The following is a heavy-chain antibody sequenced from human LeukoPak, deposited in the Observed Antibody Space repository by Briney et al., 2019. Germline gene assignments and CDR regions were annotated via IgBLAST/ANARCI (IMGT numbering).Heavy chain of an antibody. CDR2: ISGSGGRT. V-gene: IGHV3-23*01. CDR1: GFTFSSYW. Sequence: GGSLRLSCAASGFTFSSYWMSWVRQAPGKGLEWVSSISGSGGRTYYADSVKGRFTISRDNSKNTVYLQMNSLRAEDTAVYYCAKALYGDYGFVDYWGQGTLVTVSS. J-gene: IGHJ4*02. CDR3: AKALYGDYGFVDY. D-gene: IGHD4-17*01.